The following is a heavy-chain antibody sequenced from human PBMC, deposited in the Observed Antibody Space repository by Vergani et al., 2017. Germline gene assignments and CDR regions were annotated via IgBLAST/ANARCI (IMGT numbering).Heavy chain of an antibody. CDR2: ISSRSSFI. CDR3: ARDDTENYSYFDY. J-gene: IGHJ4*02. CDR1: GFTFSSYS. Sequence: EVQLVKSGGGLVKRGGSLRLSCAASGFTFSSYSRNWVRQAQGKGLEWVSSISSRSSFINYSYSLKGRFTISRDNAKSSLYLQMNSLRAEDTAVYYCARDDTENYSYFDYWGQGTLVTVSS. D-gene: IGHD1-7*01. V-gene: IGHV3-21*01.